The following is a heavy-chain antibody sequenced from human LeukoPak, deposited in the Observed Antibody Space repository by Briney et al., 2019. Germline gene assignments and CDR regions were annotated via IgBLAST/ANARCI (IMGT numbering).Heavy chain of an antibody. Sequence: SETLSLTCAVYGGSFSGYYWSWIRQPPGKGLEWIGEINHSGSTNYNPSLKSRVTISVGTSKNQFSLKLSSVTAADTAVYYCARRSRQLVPPWGQGTLVTVSS. D-gene: IGHD6-6*01. CDR1: GGSFSGYY. V-gene: IGHV4-34*01. J-gene: IGHJ5*02. CDR2: INHSGST. CDR3: ARRSRQLVPP.